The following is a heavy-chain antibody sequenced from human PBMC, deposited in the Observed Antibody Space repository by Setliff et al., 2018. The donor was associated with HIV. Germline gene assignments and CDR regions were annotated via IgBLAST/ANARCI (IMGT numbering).Heavy chain of an antibody. CDR3: ARHDTEYSSYPIDY. CDR1: GGSISSSIYY. V-gene: IGHV4-39*01. D-gene: IGHD6-6*01. Sequence: SETLSLTCTVSGGSISSSIYYWGWICQPPGKGLEWIGFIYYSGSTYYYGGSTYYNPSLKSRVTISVDTSKSQFSLKLSSVTAADTAVYYCARHDTEYSSYPIDYWGQGNLVTVSS. CDR2: IYYSGSTYYYGGST. J-gene: IGHJ4*02.